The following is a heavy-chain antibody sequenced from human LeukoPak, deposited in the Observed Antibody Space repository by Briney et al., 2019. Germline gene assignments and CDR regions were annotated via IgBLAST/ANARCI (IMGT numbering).Heavy chain of an antibody. Sequence: GGSLRLSCAASGFTFSSYGMHWVRQAPGKGLEWVAVISYDGSNKYYADSVKGRFTISRDNSKNTLYLQMNSLRAEDTAVYYCAKIPDRLLWFGESDYYFDYWGQGTLVTVSS. V-gene: IGHV3-30*18. CDR1: GFTFSSYG. D-gene: IGHD3-10*01. CDR3: AKIPDRLLWFGESDYYFDY. J-gene: IGHJ4*02. CDR2: ISYDGSNK.